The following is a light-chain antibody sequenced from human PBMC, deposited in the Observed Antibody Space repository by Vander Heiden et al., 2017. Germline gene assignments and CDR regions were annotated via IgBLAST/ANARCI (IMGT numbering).Light chain of an antibody. Sequence: SCTGTNNAVGGYNFVPWYQQHPGKAPKLMIYDVSNRPSGVSNRFSGSKSDNTASLSISGLQAEDEANYYCSSYTTRSTLVFGGGTKVTVL. CDR1: NNAVGGYNF. CDR3: SSYTTRSTLV. CDR2: DVS. J-gene: IGLJ2*01. V-gene: IGLV2-14*03.